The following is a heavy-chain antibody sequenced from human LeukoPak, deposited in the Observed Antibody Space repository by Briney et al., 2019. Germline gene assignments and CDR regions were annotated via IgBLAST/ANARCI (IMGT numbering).Heavy chain of an antibody. CDR2: IYHSGST. Sequence: PSGTLSLTCAVPGGSISSSYWWTWVRQPPGKGLEWIGEIYHSGSTNYNPSLKSRVTISVDKSKNQFSLKLSSVTAADTAVYYCARITRLQGSYYYYYYMDVWGKGTTVTVSS. V-gene: IGHV4-4*02. J-gene: IGHJ6*03. D-gene: IGHD4-11*01. CDR1: GGSISSSYW. CDR3: ARITRLQGSYYYYYYMDV.